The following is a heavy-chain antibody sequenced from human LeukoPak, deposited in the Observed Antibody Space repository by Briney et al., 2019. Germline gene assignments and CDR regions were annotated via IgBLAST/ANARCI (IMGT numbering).Heavy chain of an antibody. Sequence: GGSLRLSCAASGFTVSSNYMSWVRQAPGKGLEWVSVIYSGGSTYYADSVKGRFTISRDNSKNTLYLQMNSLRAEDTAVYYCARSSFPTFPLFDYRGQRTLVTVSS. D-gene: IGHD2/OR15-2a*01. CDR1: GFTVSSNY. V-gene: IGHV3-66*02. CDR3: ARSSFPTFPLFDY. CDR2: IYSGGST. J-gene: IGHJ4*02.